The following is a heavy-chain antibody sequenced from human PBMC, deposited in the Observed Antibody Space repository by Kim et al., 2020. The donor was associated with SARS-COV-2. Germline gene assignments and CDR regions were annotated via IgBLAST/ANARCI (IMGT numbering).Heavy chain of an antibody. J-gene: IGHJ5*02. CDR3: ARGFGVRGVIIPKGWFDP. CDR2: IIPIFGTA. D-gene: IGHD3-10*01. V-gene: IGHV1-69*13. Sequence: SVKVSCKASGGTFSSYAISWVRQAPGQGLEWMGGIIPIFGTANYAQKFQGRVTITADESTSTAYMELSSLRSEDTAVYYCARGFGVRGVIIPKGWFDPWGQGTLVTVSS. CDR1: GGTFSSYA.